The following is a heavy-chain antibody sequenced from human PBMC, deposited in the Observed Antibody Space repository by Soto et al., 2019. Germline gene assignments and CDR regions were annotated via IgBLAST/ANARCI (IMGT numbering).Heavy chain of an antibody. Sequence: KTSETLSLTCTVSGGSISSYYWSWIRQPPGKGLEWIGYIYYSGSTNYNPSLKSRVTISVDTSKNQFSLKLSSVTAADTAVYYCASVGRDGYIAPFDYWGQGTLVTVSS. V-gene: IGHV4-59*01. CDR1: GGSISSYY. D-gene: IGHD5-12*01. J-gene: IGHJ4*02. CDR2: IYYSGST. CDR3: ASVGRDGYIAPFDY.